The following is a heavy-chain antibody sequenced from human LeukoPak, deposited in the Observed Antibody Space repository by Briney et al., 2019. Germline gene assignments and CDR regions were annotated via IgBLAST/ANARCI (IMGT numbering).Heavy chain of an antibody. J-gene: IGHJ4*02. Sequence: PGGSLRLSCAASGFTFSSYGMHWVRQAPGKGLEWVAVISYDGSNKYYADSVKGRFTISRDNSKNTLYLQMNSLRAEDTAVYYCAKDLPRYGDYDLCLDYWGQGTLVTVSS. CDR3: AKDLPRYGDYDLCLDY. D-gene: IGHD4-17*01. V-gene: IGHV3-30*18. CDR2: ISYDGSNK. CDR1: GFTFSSYG.